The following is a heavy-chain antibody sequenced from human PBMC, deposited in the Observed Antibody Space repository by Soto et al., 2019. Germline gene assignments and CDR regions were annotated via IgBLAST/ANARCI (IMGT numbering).Heavy chain of an antibody. D-gene: IGHD4-17*01. CDR1: GFTFSSYA. CDR2: ISYDGSNK. J-gene: IGHJ4*02. V-gene: IGHV3-30-3*01. CDR3: ARYHDYGDYGDDY. Sequence: QVQLVESGGGVVQPGRSLRLSCAASGFTFSSYAMHWVRQAPGKGLEWVAVISYDGSNKYYADSVKGRFTISRDNSKNTLYLQMNRLRAEDTAVYYCARYHDYGDYGDDYWGQGTLVTVSS.